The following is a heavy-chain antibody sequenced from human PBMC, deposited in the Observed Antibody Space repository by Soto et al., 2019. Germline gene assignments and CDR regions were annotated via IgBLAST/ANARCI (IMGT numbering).Heavy chain of an antibody. Sequence: SVKVSCKASGGTFSSYSISWVRQAPGQGLEWMGGIIPIFGTANYAQKFQGRVTITADESTSTAYMELSSLRSEDTAVYYCARGDGYNYIDYWGQGTLVSVSS. CDR2: IIPIFGTA. D-gene: IGHD5-12*01. J-gene: IGHJ4*02. CDR1: GGTFSSYS. CDR3: ARGDGYNYIDY. V-gene: IGHV1-69*13.